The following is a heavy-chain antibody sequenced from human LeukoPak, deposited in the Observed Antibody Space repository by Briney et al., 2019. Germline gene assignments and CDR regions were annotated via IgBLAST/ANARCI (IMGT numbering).Heavy chain of an antibody. J-gene: IGHJ4*02. CDR2: ISGSGGST. D-gene: IGHD3-10*01. V-gene: IGHV3-23*01. CDR3: ARAPMVRGVIIGPDY. CDR1: GFTFSSYA. Sequence: GSLRLSCAASGFTFSSYAMSWVRQAPGKGLEWVSAISGSGGSTYYADSVKGRFTISRDNSKNTLYLQMNSLRAEDTAVYYCARAPMVRGVIIGPDYWGQGTLVTVSS.